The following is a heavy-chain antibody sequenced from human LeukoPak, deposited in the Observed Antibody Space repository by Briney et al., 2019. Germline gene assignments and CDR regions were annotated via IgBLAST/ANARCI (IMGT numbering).Heavy chain of an antibody. Sequence: ASVKVSCKASGYTFTGYYMHWVRQAPGQGLEWMGWINPNSGGTNYAQKFQGRVTMTRDTSISTAYMELSRLRSDDTAVYYCARGRIAAAGAPLVGYWGQGTLVTVSS. J-gene: IGHJ4*02. CDR3: ARGRIAAAGAPLVGY. CDR2: INPNSGGT. V-gene: IGHV1-2*02. D-gene: IGHD6-13*01. CDR1: GYTFTGYY.